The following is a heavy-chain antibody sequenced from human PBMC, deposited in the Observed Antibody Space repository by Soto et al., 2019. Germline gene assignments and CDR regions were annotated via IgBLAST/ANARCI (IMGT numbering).Heavy chain of an antibody. CDR2: ISGSGGST. J-gene: IGHJ4*02. V-gene: IGHV3-23*01. Sequence: GGSLRLSCAASGFTFSSYAMSWVRQAPGKGLEWVSAISGSGGSTYYADSVKGRFTISSDNSKNTLYLQMNSLRAEDTAVYYCAKLGTNDYGDFDYFDYWGQGTLVTVSS. D-gene: IGHD4-17*01. CDR3: AKLGTNDYGDFDYFDY. CDR1: GFTFSSYA.